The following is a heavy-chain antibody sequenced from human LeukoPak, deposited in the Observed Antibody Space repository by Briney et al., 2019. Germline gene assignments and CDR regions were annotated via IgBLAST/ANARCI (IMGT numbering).Heavy chain of an antibody. J-gene: IGHJ4*02. CDR1: GFTFRNFG. CDR2: IRNDGSEK. CDR3: ARILDSAWGELGY. Sequence: PGGSLRLSCAASGFTFRNFGMHWVRQAPGKGLEWVAFIRNDGSEKYYGDSVKGRFTISRDNSKNTLYLQMNSLRAEDTAVYYCARILDSAWGELGYWGQGTLVTVSS. D-gene: IGHD6-19*01. V-gene: IGHV3-30*02.